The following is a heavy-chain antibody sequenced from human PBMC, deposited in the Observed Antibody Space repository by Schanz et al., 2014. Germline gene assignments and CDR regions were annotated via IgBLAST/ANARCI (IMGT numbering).Heavy chain of an antibody. J-gene: IGHJ4*02. Sequence: QVQLVQSGAEVKKPGASVRVSCKASGYSFTSYYMHWVRQAPGQGLEWMGKINPSSGTTRIAQNFQGRLTMTRDTSTSTVYMELSSLRSEDTAVYYCARDGEAAAGCDYWGQGTLVTVSS. D-gene: IGHD6-13*01. CDR1: GYSFTSYY. V-gene: IGHV1-46*03. CDR2: INPSSGTT. CDR3: ARDGEAAAGCDY.